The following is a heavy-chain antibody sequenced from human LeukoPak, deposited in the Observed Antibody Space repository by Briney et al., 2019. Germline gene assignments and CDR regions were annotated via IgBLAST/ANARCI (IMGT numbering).Heavy chain of an antibody. V-gene: IGHV1-3*04. CDR1: GYIFISYA. CDR3: ARDSSDLSVGGPLAELSLCLDY. CDR2: INTGNGNT. Sequence: GASVKVSCKASGYIFISYAMHWVRQPPGRGLEWMGWINTGNGNTNYSQKFQGRVTITTDSSASTAYMELSSLRSEDTAVYYCARDSSDLSVGGPLAELSLCLDYWGQGTLVTVSS. J-gene: IGHJ4*02. D-gene: IGHD3-16*02.